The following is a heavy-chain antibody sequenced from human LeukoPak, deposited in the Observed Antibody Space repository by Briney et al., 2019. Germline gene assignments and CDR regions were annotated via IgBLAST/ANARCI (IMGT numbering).Heavy chain of an antibody. CDR3: ARGGAAADWFDP. CDR2: IYHSGST. J-gene: IGHJ5*02. CDR1: GSSISSGGYS. V-gene: IGHV4-30-2*01. Sequence: SQTLSLTCAVSGSSISSGGYSWSWIRQPPGKGLEWIGYIYHSGSTYYNPSLKSRVTISVDRSKNQFSLKLSSVTAADTAVYYCARGGAAADWFDPWGQGTLVTVSS. D-gene: IGHD6-13*01.